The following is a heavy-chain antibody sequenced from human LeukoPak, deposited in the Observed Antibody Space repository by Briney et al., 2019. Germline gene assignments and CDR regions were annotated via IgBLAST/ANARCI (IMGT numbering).Heavy chain of an antibody. Sequence: QPGGSLRLSCAASGFTFSSYLMSWVRQAPGKGLEWVANIKQDGSEKYYVDSVKGRFTISRDNAKNSLYLQMNSLRAEDTAVYYCARFGELGVYFDYWGQGTLVTVSS. CDR2: IKQDGSEK. CDR3: ARFGELGVYFDY. J-gene: IGHJ4*02. CDR1: GFTFSSYL. D-gene: IGHD3-10*01. V-gene: IGHV3-7*04.